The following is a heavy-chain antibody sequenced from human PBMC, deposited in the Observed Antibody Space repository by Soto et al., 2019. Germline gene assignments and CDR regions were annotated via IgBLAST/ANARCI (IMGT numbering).Heavy chain of an antibody. CDR3: VSTAYNSTWYGDY. D-gene: IGHD6-13*01. Sequence: QVQLQESGPGLVKPSQTLSLTCTVSGASISSGGYYWSWIRQHPGKGLNWIGFIYNSGSTYYNPSLKSRVSISVDTSKSQFSLKLSSVTAADTAVYYCVSTAYNSTWYGDYWGQGTLVTVSS. J-gene: IGHJ4*02. V-gene: IGHV4-31*03. CDR2: IYNSGST. CDR1: GASISSGGYY.